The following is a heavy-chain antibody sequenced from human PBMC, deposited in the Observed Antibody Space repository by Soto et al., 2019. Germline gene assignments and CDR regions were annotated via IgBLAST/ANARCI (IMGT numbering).Heavy chain of an antibody. CDR1: GFTFSTYA. J-gene: IGHJ4*02. V-gene: IGHV3-23*01. CDR3: AKFLRWSAEEVDY. D-gene: IGHD2-15*01. CDR2: VSGGGDST. Sequence: VQLLESGGGLVQPGGFLRLSCAASGFTFSTYAMTCVRQAPGEGLELVSGVSGGGDSTRYAESVKGRFTISRDNSNNTLYLQMTNLRAEDTAVYYCAKFLRWSAEEVDYWGQGTLVNVSS.